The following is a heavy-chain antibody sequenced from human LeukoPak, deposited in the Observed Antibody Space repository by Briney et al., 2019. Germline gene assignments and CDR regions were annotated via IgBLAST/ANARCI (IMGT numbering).Heavy chain of an antibody. CDR2: IYYSGST. J-gene: IGHJ1*01. D-gene: IGHD4-17*01. V-gene: IGHV4-59*01. CDR3: ARGNYGDNWYFQH. Sequence: SETLSLTCTVSGGSISSYYWSWIRQPPGKGLEWIGYIYYSGSTNYNPSLKSRVTISVDTSKNQFSLKLSSVTAADTAVYYCARGNYGDNWYFQHWGQGTLVTVSS. CDR1: GGSISSYY.